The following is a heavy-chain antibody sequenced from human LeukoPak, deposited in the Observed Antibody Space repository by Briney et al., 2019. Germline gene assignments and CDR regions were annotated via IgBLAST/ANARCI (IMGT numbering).Heavy chain of an antibody. CDR1: GFTFSSYG. Sequence: GGSLRLSCAASGFTFSSYGMHWVRQAPGKGLEWVAFIRYDGSNKYYADSVKGRFTISRDNSKNTLYLQTNSLRAEDTAVYYCAKEGQLARRHDFDYWGQGTLVTVSS. CDR3: AKEGQLARRHDFDY. CDR2: IRYDGSNK. D-gene: IGHD6-6*01. V-gene: IGHV3-30*02. J-gene: IGHJ4*02.